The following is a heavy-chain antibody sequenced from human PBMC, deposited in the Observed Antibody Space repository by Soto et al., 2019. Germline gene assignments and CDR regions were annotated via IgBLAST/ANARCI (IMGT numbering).Heavy chain of an antibody. CDR3: TREDPAVTLNITLFSWFDP. D-gene: IGHD2-15*01. CDR1: GDSVSSSSAA. Sequence: QVQLQQSGPGLVKPSQTLSLTCAISGDSVSSSSAAWNWIRHAPSRGLERLRRTYYRPKWYTHYAISVKSRLTINPDTSKTQFSLQLNSVTPEDTAVYYCTREDPAVTLNITLFSWFDPWGQGTLVTVSS. CDR2: TYYRPKWYT. J-gene: IGHJ5*02. V-gene: IGHV6-1*01.